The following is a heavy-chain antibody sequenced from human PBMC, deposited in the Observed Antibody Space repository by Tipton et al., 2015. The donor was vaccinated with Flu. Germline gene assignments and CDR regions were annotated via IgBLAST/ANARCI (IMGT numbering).Heavy chain of an antibody. CDR3: AKGGSLLLFAYNWFDP. D-gene: IGHD2-15*01. J-gene: IGHJ5*02. Sequence: QVQLVQSGAEVKKPGASVKVSCKASGYTFTSYYMHWVRQAPGQGLEWMGIINPSGGSTGYAQKFQGRVTMTRDTSTSTVYMELSSLRSEDTAVYYCAKGGSLLLFAYNWFDPWGQGTLVTVSS. CDR1: GYTFTSYY. CDR2: INPSGGST. V-gene: IGHV1-46*01.